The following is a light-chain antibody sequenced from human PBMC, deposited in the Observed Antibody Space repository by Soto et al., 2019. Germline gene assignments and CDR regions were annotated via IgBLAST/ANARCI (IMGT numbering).Light chain of an antibody. Sequence: AIQLTQSPSSLSASVGDRVTITCRASQDISNTLAWYQRKPGKAPKVLIYGVFTLESGVPSRFSGSRFGTHFTLTISSLQREDFSSYYCQQHDSYPRTFGQRTKVELK. V-gene: IGKV1-13*02. CDR3: QQHDSYPRT. CDR1: QDISNT. CDR2: GVF. J-gene: IGKJ2*01.